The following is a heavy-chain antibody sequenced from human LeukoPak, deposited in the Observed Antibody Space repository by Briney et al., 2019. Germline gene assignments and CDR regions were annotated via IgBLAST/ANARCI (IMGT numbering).Heavy chain of an antibody. J-gene: IGHJ4*02. CDR1: GFTFSSYA. CDR2: ISGSGDNT. D-gene: IGHD3-22*01. Sequence: GGSLRLSCAASGFTFSSYAMSWVRQAPGKGLEWVSGISGSGDNTYYADSVKGRFTISRDNSKNTLYVQVNSLGTEDTAAYYCAKGSYFDSSGSFYFDYWGQGTLVTVSS. V-gene: IGHV3-23*01. CDR3: AKGSYFDSSGSFYFDY.